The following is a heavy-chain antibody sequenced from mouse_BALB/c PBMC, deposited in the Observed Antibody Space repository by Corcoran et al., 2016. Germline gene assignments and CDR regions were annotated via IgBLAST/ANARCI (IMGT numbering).Heavy chain of an antibody. Sequence: EVQLQQSGPELVKPGASVKMSCKASGYTFTDYYMAWVKQSHGESFEWIGRLNPYNGGTSYNQKFKGKATLTVDKSSSTAYMELNSLTSEDSAVYYCAREGLTTVVARFDYWGQGTTLTVSS. V-gene: IGHV1-19*01. CDR2: LNPYNGGT. CDR1: GYTFTDYY. J-gene: IGHJ2*01. D-gene: IGHD1-1*01. CDR3: AREGLTTVVARFDY.